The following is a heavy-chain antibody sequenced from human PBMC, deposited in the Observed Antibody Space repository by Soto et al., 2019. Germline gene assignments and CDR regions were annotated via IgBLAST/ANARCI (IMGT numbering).Heavy chain of an antibody. CDR2: ISGSGGST. V-gene: IGHV3-23*01. CDR1: GFTFSSYA. Sequence: WGSLRLSCAASGFTFSSYAMSWVRQAPGKGLEWVSAISGSGGSTYYADSVKGRFTISRDNSKNTLYLQMNSLRAEDTAVYYCAKDQGRVFYYYYYGMDVWGQGTTVTVSS. J-gene: IGHJ6*02. D-gene: IGHD6-6*01. CDR3: AKDQGRVFYYYYYGMDV.